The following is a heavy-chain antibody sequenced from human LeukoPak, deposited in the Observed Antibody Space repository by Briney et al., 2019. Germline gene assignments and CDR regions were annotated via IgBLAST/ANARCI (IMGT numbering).Heavy chain of an antibody. Sequence: PGGSLRLSCAASGFTFSSYWMHWVRQAPGKGLVWVSRINRDGSRTNYADSVKGRFTISRDNAKNSHYLQMNSLRAEDTAVYYCAIPPAGTVTTADYWGQGTLVTVSS. CDR1: GFTFSSYW. CDR2: INRDGSRT. V-gene: IGHV3-74*01. CDR3: AIPPAGTVTTADY. J-gene: IGHJ4*02. D-gene: IGHD4-17*01.